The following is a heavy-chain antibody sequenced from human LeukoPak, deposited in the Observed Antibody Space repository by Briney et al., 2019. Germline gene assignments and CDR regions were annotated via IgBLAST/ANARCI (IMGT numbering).Heavy chain of an antibody. CDR3: AKDPNNYYYYYMDV. Sequence: PGGSLRLSCVVSGFTFSRYWMSWVRQAPGKGLEWVSAISGSGGSTYYADSVKGRFTISRDNSKNTLYLQMNSLRAEDTAVSYCAKDPNNYYYYYMDVWGKGTTVTVSS. J-gene: IGHJ6*03. CDR1: GFTFSRYW. CDR2: ISGSGGST. D-gene: IGHD4/OR15-4a*01. V-gene: IGHV3-23*01.